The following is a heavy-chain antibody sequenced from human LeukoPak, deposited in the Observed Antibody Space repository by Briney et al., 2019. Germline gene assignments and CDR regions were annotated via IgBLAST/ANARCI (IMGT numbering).Heavy chain of an antibody. CDR1: GGSISSSSYY. J-gene: IGHJ5*02. Sequence: SETLSLTCTVSGGSISSSSYYWGWIRQPPGKGLEWIGSIYYSGSTYYNPSLKSRVTISVDTSKNQFSLKLSSVTAADTAVYYCAGDVPSCRECNSGWFDPWGQGTLVTVSS. CDR3: AGDVPSCRECNSGWFDP. V-gene: IGHV4-39*07. CDR2: IYYSGST. D-gene: IGHD2-2*01.